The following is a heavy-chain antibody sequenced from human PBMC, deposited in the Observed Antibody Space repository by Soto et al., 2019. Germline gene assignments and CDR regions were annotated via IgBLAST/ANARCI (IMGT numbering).Heavy chain of an antibody. CDR1: GGSISSVGHY. Sequence: SETLSHTCSVSGGSISSVGHYWTWIRQQPGKGLEWIGYIYYSGSTDYNPSLKSRVTISVDRSKNQFSLNLSSVTAADTAIYYCARESGGYDSSTRYGLDVWGQGTTVT. CDR3: ARESGGYDSSTRYGLDV. D-gene: IGHD6-25*01. V-gene: IGHV4-31*03. J-gene: IGHJ6*02. CDR2: IYYSGST.